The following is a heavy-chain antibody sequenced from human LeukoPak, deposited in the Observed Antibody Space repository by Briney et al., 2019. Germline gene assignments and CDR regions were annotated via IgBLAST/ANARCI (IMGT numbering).Heavy chain of an antibody. J-gene: IGHJ6*02. V-gene: IGHV1-69*04. D-gene: IGHD3-10*01. Sequence: SVKVSCKASGGTFSSYTISWVRQAPGQGLEWMGRIIPFLGIANYAQKFQGRVTITADKSTSTAYMELSSLRSEDTAVYYCAREGQLLWFGESTPLRYGMDVWGQGTTVTVSS. CDR3: AREGQLLWFGESTPLRYGMDV. CDR1: GGTFSSYT. CDR2: IIPFLGIA.